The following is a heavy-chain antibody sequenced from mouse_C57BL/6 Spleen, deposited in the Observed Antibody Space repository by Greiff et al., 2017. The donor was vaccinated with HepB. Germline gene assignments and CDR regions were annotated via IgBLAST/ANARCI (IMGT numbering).Heavy chain of an antibody. D-gene: IGHD1-1*01. Sequence: VKLQESGPGLVAPSQSLSITCTVSGFSLTSYAISWVRQPPGKGLEWLGVIWTGGGTNYNSALKSRLSISKDNSKSQVFLKMNSLQTDDTARYYCARPSSSQYYYAMDDWGKGTSVTVSS. CDR3: ARPSSSQYYYAMDD. V-gene: IGHV2-9-1*01. CDR1: GFSLTSYA. J-gene: IGHJ4*01. CDR2: IWTGGGT.